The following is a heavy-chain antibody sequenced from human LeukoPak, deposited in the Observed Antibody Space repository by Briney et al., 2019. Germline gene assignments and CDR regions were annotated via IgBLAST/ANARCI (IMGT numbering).Heavy chain of an antibody. Sequence: GGSLMLSCGASGFTFITYGMHCFRQAPGKGLEGGAVITYDGSGKYYDDSVKGRFTISRDNSKNTLSLQMNSLRAEDTAVYYCVKGCSNTSCHREFFDCWGQGNLVTVSS. CDR2: ITYDGSGK. J-gene: IGHJ4*02. D-gene: IGHD2-2*01. CDR3: VKGCSNTSCHREFFDC. V-gene: IGHV3-30*18. CDR1: GFTFITYG.